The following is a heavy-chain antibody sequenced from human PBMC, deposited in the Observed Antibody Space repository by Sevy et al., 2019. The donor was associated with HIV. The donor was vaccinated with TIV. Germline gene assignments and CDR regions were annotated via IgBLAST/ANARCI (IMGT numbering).Heavy chain of an antibody. CDR1: GFTFRSYA. J-gene: IGHJ3*01. D-gene: IGHD2-8*02. V-gene: IGHV3-23*01. Sequence: GGSLRLSCAASGFTFRSYAMNWVRQAPGKGLEWVLSVSGTGSTTYYADSVRGRFTISRDNSKNTLYLQMSRLRGEDTAVYYCAKATGGALPPEIQPWPDALDLCGQGTMVTVSS. CDR3: AKATGGALPPEIQPWPDALDL. CDR2: VSGTGSTT.